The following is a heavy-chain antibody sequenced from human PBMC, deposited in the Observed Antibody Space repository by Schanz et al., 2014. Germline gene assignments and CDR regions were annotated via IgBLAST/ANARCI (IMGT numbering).Heavy chain of an antibody. CDR2: ISYSGST. J-gene: IGHJ3*02. D-gene: IGHD2-21*02. V-gene: IGHV4-31*03. CDR3: ARDRGHGDLPGDI. Sequence: QVQLQESRPGLVEPSQTLSLTCTVSGRSVSSGGDYWLLIRQHPGKGLECIGFISYSGSTYYNPSLKSRVTITVEPSKNQYSLNLSYATAADTAEYYCARDRGHGDLPGDIWGRGTMVTVSS. CDR1: GRSVSSGGDY.